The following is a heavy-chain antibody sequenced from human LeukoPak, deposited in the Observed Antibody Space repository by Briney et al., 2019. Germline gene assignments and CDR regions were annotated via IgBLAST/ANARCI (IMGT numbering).Heavy chain of an antibody. D-gene: IGHD6-19*01. CDR3: ARDRARGYSSGPRGYYYYMDV. V-gene: IGHV3-74*01. CDR1: GFTFSGYW. CDR2: INSVGSST. J-gene: IGHJ6*03. Sequence: GGSLRLSCAAPGFTFSGYWMHWVRQAPGKGLVWVSRINSVGSSTSYADSVKGRFTISRDNAKNTLYLQMNSLRAEDTAVYYCARDRARGYSSGPRGYYYYMDVWGKGTTVTVSS.